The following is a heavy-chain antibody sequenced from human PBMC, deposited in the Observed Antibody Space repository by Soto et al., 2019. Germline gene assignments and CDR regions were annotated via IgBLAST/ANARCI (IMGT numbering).Heavy chain of an antibody. Sequence: AASGFTFSSYAMSWVRQAPGKGLEWVSAISGSGGSTYYADSVKGRFTISRDNSKNTLYLQMNSLRAEDTAVYYCAKESRWVLVAARSNWCDPWGQGTLV. CDR3: AKESRWVLVAARSNWCDP. V-gene: IGHV3-23*01. J-gene: IGHJ5*02. D-gene: IGHD6-6*01. CDR1: GFTFSSYA. CDR2: ISGSGGST.